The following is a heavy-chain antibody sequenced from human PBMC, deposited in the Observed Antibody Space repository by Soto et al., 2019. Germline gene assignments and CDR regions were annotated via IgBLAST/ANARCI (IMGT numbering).Heavy chain of an antibody. CDR1: GGSISSGGYS. V-gene: IGHV4-30-2*01. CDR2: IYHSGST. CDR3: ARGSGYDLVGSNWFDP. J-gene: IGHJ5*02. D-gene: IGHD5-12*01. Sequence: QLQLQESGSGLVKPSQTLSLTCAVSGGSISSGGYSWSWIRQPPGKGLEWIGYIYHSGSTYYNPSLKSRVTISVDRSKNQFSLKLSSVTAADTAVYYCARGSGYDLVGSNWFDPWGQGTLVTVSS.